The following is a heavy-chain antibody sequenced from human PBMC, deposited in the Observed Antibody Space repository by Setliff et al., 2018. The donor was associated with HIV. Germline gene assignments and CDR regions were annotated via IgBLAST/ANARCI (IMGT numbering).Heavy chain of an antibody. CDR3: ARAYTSGWYLELGLSYFDS. CDR1: GYTFTTNY. J-gene: IGHJ4*02. Sequence: ASVKVSCKASGYTFTTNYIHWARQAPGQGLEWMGWINPNSGGTNHAQKFQGRVTMTRDTSIYTAYMELSRLRSDGKALYYCARAYTSGWYLELGLSYFDSWGQGTLVTVSS. V-gene: IGHV1-2*02. D-gene: IGHD6-19*01. CDR2: INPNSGGT.